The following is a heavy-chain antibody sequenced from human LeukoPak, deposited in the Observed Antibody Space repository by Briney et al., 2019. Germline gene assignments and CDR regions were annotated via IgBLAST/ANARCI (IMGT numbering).Heavy chain of an antibody. D-gene: IGHD2-2*01. CDR3: ARDRPEGFCSSTSCYGTYYYYMDV. V-gene: IGHV4-4*07. CDR1: GGSISSYY. Sequence: NSSETLSLTCTVSGGSISSYYWSWLRQPAGKGLEWIGRIYTSGSTNYNPSLKSRVTMSVDTSKNQFSLKLSSVTAADTAVYYCARDRPEGFCSSTSCYGTYYYYMDVWGKGTTVTVSS. CDR2: IYTSGST. J-gene: IGHJ6*03.